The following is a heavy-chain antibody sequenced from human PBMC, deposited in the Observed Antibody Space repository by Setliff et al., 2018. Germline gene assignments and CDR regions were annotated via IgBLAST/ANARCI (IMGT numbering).Heavy chain of an antibody. Sequence: LSLTCAVYGGSFSGYYWSWIRQPPGKGLEWIGEINHSGSTNYNPSLKSRVTISVDTSKNQLSLKLSSVTAADTAVYYCARGPEGSGYIGSLDYWGQGTLVTVSS. D-gene: IGHD3-22*01. J-gene: IGHJ4*02. CDR2: INHSGST. V-gene: IGHV4-34*01. CDR1: GGSFSGYY. CDR3: ARGPEGSGYIGSLDY.